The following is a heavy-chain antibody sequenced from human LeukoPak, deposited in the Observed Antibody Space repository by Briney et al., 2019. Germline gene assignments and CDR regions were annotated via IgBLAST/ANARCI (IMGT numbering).Heavy chain of an antibody. CDR3: AKDAQRGFDYSNSLEY. D-gene: IGHD4-11*01. CDR1: KFTLSHYG. Sequence: GKSLRLSCAASKFTLSHYGMHWVRQAPGKGLEWVAVIWNDGSNKYYADSVKGRFTVSRDNSRNTLYLQMNSLRAEDTGVYYCAKDAQRGFDYSNSLEYWGPGTLVTVSS. CDR2: IWNDGSNK. J-gene: IGHJ4*02. V-gene: IGHV3-33*06.